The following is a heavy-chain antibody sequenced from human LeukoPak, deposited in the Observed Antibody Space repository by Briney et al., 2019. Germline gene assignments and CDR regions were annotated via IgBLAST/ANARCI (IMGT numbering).Heavy chain of an antibody. CDR2: IYYSGST. CDR1: GGSISSGDYY. Sequence: SETLSLTCTVSGGSISSGDYYWSWIRQPPGKGLEWIGYIYYSGSTYYNPSLKSRVTISVDTSKNQFSLKLSSVTAADTAVYYCARVAIAAAGIGAFDIWGQGTVVTVSS. CDR3: ARVAIAAAGIGAFDI. D-gene: IGHD6-13*01. J-gene: IGHJ3*02. V-gene: IGHV4-30-4*08.